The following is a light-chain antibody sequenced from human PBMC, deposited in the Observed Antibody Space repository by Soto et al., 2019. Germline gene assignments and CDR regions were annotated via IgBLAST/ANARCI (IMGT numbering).Light chain of an antibody. J-gene: IGKJ2*01. Sequence: EIVLTQSPATLSLSPGERATLSCRASQSVSSYLAWYQQKPGQAPRLLIYDASNRATGIPARFSGSGSGTDFTLTISSLEPEDFATYSCQQSYSTPDTFGQGTKLEIK. CDR2: DAS. V-gene: IGKV3-11*01. CDR3: QQSYSTPDT. CDR1: QSVSSY.